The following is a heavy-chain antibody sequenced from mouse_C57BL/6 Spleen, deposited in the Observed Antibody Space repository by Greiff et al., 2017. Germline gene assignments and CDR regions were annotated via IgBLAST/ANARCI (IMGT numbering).Heavy chain of an antibody. D-gene: IGHD6-1*01. J-gene: IGHJ1*03. CDR1: GYTFTSYW. V-gene: IGHV1-50*01. CDR3: ARSQPHWYFDV. CDR2: IDPSASYT. Sequence: VQLQQPGAELVKPGASVKLSCKASGYTFTSYWMQWVKQRPGQGLEWIGEIDPSASYTNYNQKFKGKATLTVDTSSSTAYMQLSILTSEDSAVYYCARSQPHWYFDVWGTGTTVTVSS.